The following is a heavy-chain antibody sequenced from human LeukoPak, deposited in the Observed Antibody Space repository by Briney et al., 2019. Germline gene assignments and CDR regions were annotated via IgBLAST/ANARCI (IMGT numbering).Heavy chain of an antibody. J-gene: IGHJ4*02. D-gene: IGHD3-3*01. CDR2: IIPIFGTA. V-gene: IGHV1-69*05. CDR1: GGTFSSYA. CDR3: ARGPYYDFWRGYYTRFDY. Sequence: SVKVSCKASGGTFSSYAISWVRQAPGQGLEWMGGIIPIFGTANYAQKFQGRVTITTDESTSTAYMELSSLRSEDTAVYYCARGPYYDFWRGYYTRFDYWGQGTLVTVSS.